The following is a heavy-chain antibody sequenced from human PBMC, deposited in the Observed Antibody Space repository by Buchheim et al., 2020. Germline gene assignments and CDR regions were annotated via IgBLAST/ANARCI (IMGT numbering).Heavy chain of an antibody. CDR2: IWYDGSNK. J-gene: IGHJ4*02. CDR1: GFTFSSYG. D-gene: IGHD3-3*01. V-gene: IGHV3-33*01. Sequence: QVQLVESGGGVVQPGRSLRLSCAASGFTFSSYGMHWVRQAPGKGLEWVAVIWYDGSNKYYADSVKCRFTISRDNSKNTLYLQMNSLRAEDTAVYYCARDLYDFWSGYYSNYFDYWGQGTL. CDR3: ARDLYDFWSGYYSNYFDY.